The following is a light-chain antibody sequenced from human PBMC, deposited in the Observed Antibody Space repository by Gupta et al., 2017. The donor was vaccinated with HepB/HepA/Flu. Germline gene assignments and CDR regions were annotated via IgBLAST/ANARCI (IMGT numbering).Light chain of an antibody. CDR1: HDIGRY. CDR3: QQAKSLPRT. V-gene: IGKV1-12*01. CDR2: GAS. J-gene: IGKJ2*01. Sequence: DIQMTQSPSSVSASVGDRVTLTCRASHDIGRYLAWYQQRPGEAPKLLIYGASILQSGVPSRFSGTGFGTDFTLTISSLQPEDFAIYYCQQAKSLPRTFGQGTKVDVK.